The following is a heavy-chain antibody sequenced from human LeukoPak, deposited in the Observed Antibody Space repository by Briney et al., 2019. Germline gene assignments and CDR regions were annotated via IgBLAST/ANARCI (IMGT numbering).Heavy chain of an antibody. J-gene: IGHJ4*02. CDR3: ANKPLRLLRLLYY. V-gene: IGHV3-23*01. CDR2: ICNGGATT. D-gene: IGHD2-15*01. Sequence: GGSLRLSCAASGFTFSSYDMSWVRQAPGKGLEWVSTICNGGATTDYADSVKGRFTISRDNSKNTLYLQMNSPTAEDMAVYYCANKPLRLLRLLYYWGQGTLVTGSS. CDR1: GFTFSSYD.